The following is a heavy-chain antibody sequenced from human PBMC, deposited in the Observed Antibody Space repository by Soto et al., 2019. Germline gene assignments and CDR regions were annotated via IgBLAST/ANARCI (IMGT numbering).Heavy chain of an antibody. CDR3: ARERGSSGLDV. Sequence: VRLVESGGGLVKPGESLRLSCAASGFTFSHYSMNWVRQAPGKGLEWVSSISSTSSFIYNAYSVRGRFTTSRDNAKDSLFLQMNSLRGDDTGVYYCARERGSSGLDVWGQGATVIVSS. CDR1: GFTFSHYS. CDR2: ISSTSSFI. V-gene: IGHV3-21*01. D-gene: IGHD3-16*02. J-gene: IGHJ6*02.